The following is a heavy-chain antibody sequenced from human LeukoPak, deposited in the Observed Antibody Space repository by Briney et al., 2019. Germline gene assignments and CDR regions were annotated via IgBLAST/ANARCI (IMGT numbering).Heavy chain of an antibody. Sequence: GGSLRLSCAASGFTFSDYYMSWIRQAPGKGLEWVSYISSSGSTIYYADSVKGRFTISRDNAKNSLYLQMNSLRAEDTAVYYCARAADSCTNGVCYSAFDIWGQGTMVTVSS. CDR2: ISSSGSTI. J-gene: IGHJ3*02. V-gene: IGHV3-11*04. D-gene: IGHD2-8*01. CDR1: GFTFSDYY. CDR3: ARAADSCTNGVCYSAFDI.